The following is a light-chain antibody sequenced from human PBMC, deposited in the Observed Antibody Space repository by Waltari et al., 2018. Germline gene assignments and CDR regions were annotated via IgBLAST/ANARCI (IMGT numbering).Light chain of an antibody. CDR2: LGS. Sequence: DIVMTQSPLSLPVTPGEPASISCRSSQSLLHSNGYNYLDWYQQKPGQSPQLLIYLGSNRASGVPDRFSGSGSGTDFTLKISRVEAEDVGVYYCMQALQTPPWTFGQGTKVEIK. CDR1: QSLLHSNGYNY. V-gene: IGKV2-28*01. CDR3: MQALQTPPWT. J-gene: IGKJ1*01.